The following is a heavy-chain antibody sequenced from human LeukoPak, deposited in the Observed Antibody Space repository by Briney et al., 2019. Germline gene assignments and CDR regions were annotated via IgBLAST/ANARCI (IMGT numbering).Heavy chain of an antibody. V-gene: IGHV1-2*02. J-gene: IGHJ5*02. D-gene: IGHD6-19*01. CDR3: ARNVYTEDSGWYSWFDP. CDR1: GYTFTGYY. Sequence: GASVKVSCKASGYTFTGYYMHWVRQAPGQGLEWMGWINPNSGGTNYAQKFQGRVTMTTDTSTSTAYMELRSLRSDDTAVYYCARNVYTEDSGWYSWFDPWGQGTLVTVSS. CDR2: INPNSGGT.